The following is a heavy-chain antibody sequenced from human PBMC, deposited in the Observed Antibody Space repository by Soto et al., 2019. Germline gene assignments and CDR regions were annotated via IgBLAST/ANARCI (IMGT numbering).Heavy chain of an antibody. V-gene: IGHV3-21*04. D-gene: IGHD2-8*02. CDR3: AREDYPGASPSFGY. CDR2: TSSSSSNI. J-gene: IGHJ4*02. Sequence: GSLRLSCAASGFIFSSYTMAWVRQAPGNGLEWVSSTSSSSSNIEYADSVKGRFSVSRDNANNSLCLQRNSLRAEDTAIYYCAREDYPGASPSFGYWGLGALVTFSS. CDR1: GFIFSSYT.